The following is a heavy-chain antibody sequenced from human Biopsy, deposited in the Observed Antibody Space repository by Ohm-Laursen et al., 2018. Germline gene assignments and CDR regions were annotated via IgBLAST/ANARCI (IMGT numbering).Heavy chain of an antibody. J-gene: IGHJ4*02. CDR2: IYHTGST. CDR3: ARADMVTTIVDY. D-gene: IGHD5-12*01. V-gene: IGHV4-31*03. Sequence: SDTLSLTCTVSGGSISSGGNYWSWIRQFPGKGLEWIAYIYHTGSTYYNPSLKSRLSIAIDTSKNQFSVSLRSVTAADTAVYYCARADMVTTIVDYWGQGTLVTVSS. CDR1: GGSISSGGNY.